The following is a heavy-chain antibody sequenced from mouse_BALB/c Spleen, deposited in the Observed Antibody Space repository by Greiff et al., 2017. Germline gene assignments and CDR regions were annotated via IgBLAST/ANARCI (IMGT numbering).Heavy chain of an antibody. D-gene: IGHD2-4*01. V-gene: IGHV5-17*02. J-gene: IGHJ2*01. CDR3: ARANYDPSFFFDY. CDR1: GFTFSSFG. CDR2: ISSGSSTI. Sequence: DVHLVESGGGLVQPGGSRKLSCAASGFTFSSFGMHWVRQAPEKGLEWVAYISSGSSTIYYADTVTGRFTIARDNPKNTLFLQMTSLRSEDTAMYYCARANYDPSFFFDYWGQGTTLTVSS.